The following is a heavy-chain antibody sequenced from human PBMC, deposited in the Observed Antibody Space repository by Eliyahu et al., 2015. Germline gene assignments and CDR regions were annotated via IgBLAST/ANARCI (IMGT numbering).Heavy chain of an antibody. J-gene: IGHJ3*02. D-gene: IGHD5-24*01. CDR1: GFTVSSNX. CDR3: ARDMRWLRPPGPPDAFDI. V-gene: IGHV3-53*01. CDR2: IYSGGST. Sequence: EVQLVESGGGLIQPGGSLRLSCAASGFTVSSNXMSWVRQAPGKGLXWVSVIYSGGSTYYADSVKGRFTISTDNSKNTLYLQMNSLRAEDTAVYYCARDMRWLRPPGPPDAFDIWGQGTMVTVSS.